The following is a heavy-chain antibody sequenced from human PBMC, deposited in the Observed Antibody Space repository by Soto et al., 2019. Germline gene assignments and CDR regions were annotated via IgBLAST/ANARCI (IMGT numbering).Heavy chain of an antibody. CDR1: GYSFTSYW. CDR2: IYPGDSDT. D-gene: IGHD3-9*01. V-gene: IGHV5-51*01. CDR3: ASVRYFDYPQYYFDY. J-gene: IGHJ4*02. Sequence: GESLKISCKGSGYSFTSYWIGWVRQMPGKGLEWMGIIYPGDSDTRYSPSFQGQVTISADKSISTAYLQWSSLKASDTAMYYCASVRYFDYPQYYFDYWGQGTLVTVSS.